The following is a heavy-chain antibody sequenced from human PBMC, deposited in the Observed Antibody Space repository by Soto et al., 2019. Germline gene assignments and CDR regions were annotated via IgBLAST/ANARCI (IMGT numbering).Heavy chain of an antibody. CDR1: GGPFSRYA. CDR3: ARGGVRSTTSRVF. V-gene: IGHV1-69*01. Sequence: QVQLVQSGAEVKKPGSSVKVSCKASGGPFSRYAITWVRQAPGQGLEWVGGIIPILVTPDYAQNFQDRVTIAADESMTTSYVQRVNLRSEDPAVYYCARGGVRSTTSRVFWGQGAMVSVSA. J-gene: IGHJ4*02. D-gene: IGHD2-2*01. CDR2: IIPILVTP.